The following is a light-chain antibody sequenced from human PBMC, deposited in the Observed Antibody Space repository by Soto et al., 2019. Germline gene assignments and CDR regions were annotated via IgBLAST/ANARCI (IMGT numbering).Light chain of an antibody. J-gene: IGKJ2*01. CDR1: QSISNY. Sequence: DIQMTQSPSSLSASVGDRVTITCRASQSISNYLNWYQQKPGKAPKLLIYAASSLQSGVSSRFSGRGSGTDFTLTSSSLQPEDVAAYYCEQTYSTPPYTFGQGTKLEIK. V-gene: IGKV1-39*01. CDR2: AAS. CDR3: EQTYSTPPYT.